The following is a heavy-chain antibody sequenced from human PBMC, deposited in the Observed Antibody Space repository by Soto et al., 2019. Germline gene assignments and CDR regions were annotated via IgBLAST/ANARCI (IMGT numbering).Heavy chain of an antibody. CDR2: IFYSGST. CDR3: ARAGIGDGYFDY. V-gene: IGHV4-31*03. J-gene: IGHJ4*02. CDR1: GGSISSGDYS. Sequence: QVQLQESGPGLVKPSQTLSLTCTVSGGSISSGDYSWTWIRQHPGKGLEWIGYIFYSGSTYYNPSLKSRVTISVDTSKNQCSLKLNSVTAADTAVYYCARAGIGDGYFDYWGQGTLVTVSS. D-gene: IGHD3-10*01.